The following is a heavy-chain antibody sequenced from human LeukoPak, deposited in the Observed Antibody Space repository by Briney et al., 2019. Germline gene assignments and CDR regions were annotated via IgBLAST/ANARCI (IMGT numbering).Heavy chain of an antibody. CDR3: AKDHYGDYLTPLDY. J-gene: IGHJ4*02. CDR1: GFTFSSYA. D-gene: IGHD4-17*01. CDR2: ISGSGGST. Sequence: AGGSLRLSCAASGFTFSSYAMSWVRQAPGKGLEWVSAISGSGGSTYYADSVKGRFTISRDNSKNTLYLQMNSLRAEDTAVYYCAKDHYGDYLTPLDYWGQGTLVTVSS. V-gene: IGHV3-23*01.